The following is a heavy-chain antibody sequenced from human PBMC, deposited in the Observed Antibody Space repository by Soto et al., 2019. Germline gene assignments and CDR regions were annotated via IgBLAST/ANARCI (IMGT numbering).Heavy chain of an antibody. J-gene: IGHJ4*02. D-gene: IGHD6-13*01. V-gene: IGHV3-33*01. Sequence: QVQLVESGGGVVQPGRSLRLSCAASGFTFSSYGIHWVRQAPGKGLEWVAVIWYDGSNKYYADSVKGRFTISRDNSKNTLYLQMNSLRAEDTAVYYCARDAVGDSSSWYLGLLFWGQGTLVTVSS. CDR3: ARDAVGDSSSWYLGLLF. CDR2: IWYDGSNK. CDR1: GFTFSSYG.